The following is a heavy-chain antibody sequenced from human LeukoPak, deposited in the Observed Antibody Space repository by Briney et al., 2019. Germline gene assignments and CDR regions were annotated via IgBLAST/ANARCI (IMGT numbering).Heavy chain of an antibody. CDR3: ARVLRSSGWPGLFDY. CDR2: IYYSGST. CDR1: GGSNSSGDYY. D-gene: IGHD6-19*01. V-gene: IGHV4-30-4*08. J-gene: IGHJ4*02. Sequence: TSETLSLTCTVSGGSNSSGDYYWSWIRQPPGKGLEWIGYIYYSGSTYYNPSLKSRVTISVDTSKNQFSLKLSSVTAADTAVYYCARVLRSSGWPGLFDYWGLGTLVTVSS.